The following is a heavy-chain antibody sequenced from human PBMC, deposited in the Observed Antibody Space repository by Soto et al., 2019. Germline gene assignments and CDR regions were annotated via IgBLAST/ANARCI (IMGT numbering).Heavy chain of an antibody. CDR3: TRGKWFPRGYGMDV. J-gene: IGHJ6*02. CDR2: IYLGGSA. D-gene: IGHD3-22*01. Sequence: QVQLQESGPGLVKPSETLSLTCTVSGDSVTSDYWSWIRQPPGKRLEYIGFIYLGGSANYNPSLESQGTNSPDKAKNPLSLRLTSVTAADTAVYYCTRGKWFPRGYGMDVWGRGTTVTVS. CDR1: GDSVTSDY. V-gene: IGHV4-59*02.